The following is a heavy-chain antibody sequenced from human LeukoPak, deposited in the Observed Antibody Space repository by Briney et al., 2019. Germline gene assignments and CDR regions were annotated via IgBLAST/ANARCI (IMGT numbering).Heavy chain of an antibody. CDR2: INHSGST. CDR1: GGSFSGYY. Sequence: SETLSLTCAVYGGSFSGYYWSWNRQPPGKGLEWIGEINHSGSTNYNPSLKSRVTISVDTSKNQFSLKLSSVTAADTAVYYCARFLRGYSSGWRFDYWGQGTLVTVSS. D-gene: IGHD6-19*01. J-gene: IGHJ4*02. CDR3: ARFLRGYSSGWRFDY. V-gene: IGHV4-34*01.